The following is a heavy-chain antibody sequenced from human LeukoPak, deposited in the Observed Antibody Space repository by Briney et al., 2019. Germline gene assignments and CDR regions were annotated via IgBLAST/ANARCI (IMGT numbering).Heavy chain of an antibody. CDR3: AKDLAGSHGWD. J-gene: IGHJ4*02. CDR1: GLTFSSYA. CDR2: ISGSGGST. Sequence: GGSLRLSCAASGLTFSSYAMSWVRQAPGKGLEWVSAISGSGGSTYYADSVKGRFTISRDNSKNTLYLQMNSLRAEDTAVYYCAKDLAGSHGWDWGQGTLVTVSS. V-gene: IGHV3-23*01. D-gene: IGHD1-26*01.